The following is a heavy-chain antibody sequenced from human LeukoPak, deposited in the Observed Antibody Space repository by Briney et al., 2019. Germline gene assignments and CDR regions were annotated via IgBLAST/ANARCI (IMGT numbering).Heavy chain of an antibody. V-gene: IGHV3-23*01. D-gene: IGHD3-9*01. CDR1: GFTFSSYA. CDR2: ISGSGGST. Sequence: GGSLRLSCAASGFTFSSYAMSWVRQAPGKGLEWVSAISGSGGSTYYADSVKGRLTISRDNSKNTLYLQMNGLRAEDTAVYYCANPGAYYDILTGHFDYWGQGTLVTVSS. J-gene: IGHJ4*02. CDR3: ANPGAYYDILTGHFDY.